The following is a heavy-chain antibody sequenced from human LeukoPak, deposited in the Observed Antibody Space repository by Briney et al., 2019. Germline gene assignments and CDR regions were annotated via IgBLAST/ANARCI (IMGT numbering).Heavy chain of an antibody. D-gene: IGHD2-2*02. CDR3: ARAGGDIVVVPAAIYDAFDI. V-gene: IGHV4-59*01. CDR1: GGSISSYY. J-gene: IGHJ3*02. CDR2: IYYSGST. Sequence: SGTLSLTCTVSGGSISSYYWSWIRQPPGKGLEWIGYIYYSGSTNYNPSLKSRVTISVDTSKNQFSLKLSSVTAADTAVYYCARAGGDIVVVPAAIYDAFDIWGQGTMVTVSS.